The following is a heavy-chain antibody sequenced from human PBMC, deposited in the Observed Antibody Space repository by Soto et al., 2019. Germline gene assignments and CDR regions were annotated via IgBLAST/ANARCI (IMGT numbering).Heavy chain of an antibody. CDR2: INSDGSST. V-gene: IGHV3-74*01. CDR3: ARGGGYSYGPFDY. CDR1: GFTFSSYW. Sequence: GGSLRLSCAASGFTFSSYWMHWVRQAPGKGLVWVSRINSDGSSTSYADSVKGRFTISRDNAKNTLYLQMNSLRAEDTAVYYCARGGGYSYGPFDYWGQGTLVTVSS. D-gene: IGHD5-18*01. J-gene: IGHJ4*02.